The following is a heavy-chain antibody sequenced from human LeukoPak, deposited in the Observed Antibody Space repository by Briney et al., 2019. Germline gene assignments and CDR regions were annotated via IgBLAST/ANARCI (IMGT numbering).Heavy chain of an antibody. CDR3: ARDRGYSGYDLNY. CDR2: INPSGGST. V-gene: IGHV1-46*01. CDR1: GYSFTSYY. Sequence: SVKVSCKASGYSFTSYYIHWVRQAPGQGLEWMGIINPSGGSTTYAQKFQGRVTITRDKSTSTVYMELSSLRSEDTAVYFCARDRGYSGYDLNYWGQGTLVAVSS. J-gene: IGHJ4*02. D-gene: IGHD5-12*01.